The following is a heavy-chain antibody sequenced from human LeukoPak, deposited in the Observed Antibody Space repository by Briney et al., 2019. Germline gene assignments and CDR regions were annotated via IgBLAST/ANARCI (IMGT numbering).Heavy chain of an antibody. CDR3: ARDEADYYYYYYMDV. CDR2: IYTSGST. D-gene: IGHD2-15*01. CDR1: GGSISSYY. Sequence: SETLSLTCTVSGGSISSYYWSWIRQPAGKGLEWIGRIYTSGSTNYNPSLKSRVTMSVDTSKNQFSLKLSSVTAADTAVYYCARDEADYYYYYYMDVWGKGTTVTVSS. V-gene: IGHV4-4*07. J-gene: IGHJ6*03.